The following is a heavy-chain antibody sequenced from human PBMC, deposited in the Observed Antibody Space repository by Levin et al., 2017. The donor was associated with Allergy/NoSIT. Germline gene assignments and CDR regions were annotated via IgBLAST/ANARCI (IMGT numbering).Heavy chain of an antibody. V-gene: IGHV4-39*01. Sequence: TSETLSLTCTVSGGSISSSSYYWGWIRQPPGTGLEWIGSIYYSGSTYYNPSLKSRVTISVDTSKNQFSLKLSSVTAADTAVYYCARRYCSSTSGYVYYYYYGMDVWGQGTTVTVSS. CDR1: GGSISSSSYY. CDR3: ARRYCSSTSGYVYYYYYGMDV. CDR2: IYYSGST. J-gene: IGHJ6*02. D-gene: IGHD2-2*01.